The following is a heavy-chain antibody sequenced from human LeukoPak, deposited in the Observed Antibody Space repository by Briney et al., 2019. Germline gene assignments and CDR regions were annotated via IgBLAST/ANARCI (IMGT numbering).Heavy chain of an antibody. V-gene: IGHV4-34*01. D-gene: IGHD4-17*01. CDR3: TRMTTGHDY. CDR1: GVSFDDYY. J-gene: IGHJ4*02. CDR2: INHSGYT. Sequence: PSETLSLTCAVSGVSFDDYYWRWVRQTPGKGLEWLGEINHSGYTNDSPSLKSRVTLSIDTSNKQFSLNLRSVTVADAGIYYCTRMTTGHDYWGQGTLVTVSS.